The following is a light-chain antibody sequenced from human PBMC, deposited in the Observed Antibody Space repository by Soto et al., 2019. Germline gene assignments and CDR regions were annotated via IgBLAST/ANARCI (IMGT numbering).Light chain of an antibody. CDR2: EDN. Sequence: NFMLTQPHSVSESPGKTVTISCTRSSGNIASNYVQWYQQRPSSAPTTVIYEDNQRPSGVPDRFSGSIDSSSNSAALTISGLRTEDEADYYCQSYDASNQVFGGGTKVTVL. V-gene: IGLV6-57*03. CDR1: SGNIASNY. J-gene: IGLJ2*01. CDR3: QSYDASNQV.